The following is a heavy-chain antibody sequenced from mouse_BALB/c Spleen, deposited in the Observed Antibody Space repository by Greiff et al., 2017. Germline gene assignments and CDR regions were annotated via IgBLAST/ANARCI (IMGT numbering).Heavy chain of an antibody. CDR2: IWAGGST. J-gene: IGHJ4*01. CDR3: ARGARYGRSPGYAMDY. D-gene: IGHD1-1*01. Sequence: VQGVESGPGLVAPSQSLSITCTVSGFSLTSYGVHWVRQPPGKGLEWLGVIWAGGSTNYNSALMSRLSISKDNSKSQVFLKMNSLQTDDTAMYYCARGARYGRSPGYAMDYWGQGTSVTVSS. V-gene: IGHV2-9*02. CDR1: GFSLTSYG.